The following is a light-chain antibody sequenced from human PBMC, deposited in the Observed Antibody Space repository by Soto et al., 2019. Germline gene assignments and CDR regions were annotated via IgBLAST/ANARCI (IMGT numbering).Light chain of an antibody. CDR2: AAS. CDR3: QQYDSFPVT. V-gene: IGKV1-39*01. CDR1: QSISRY. J-gene: IGKJ1*01. Sequence: DIQVTQSPTSLSASVRGRFTITCRASQSISRYLNWYQKKPGKAPKLLIYAASSLQSGVPSRLRGSGSGTEFTLTISSMKTEDFATYYCQQYDSFPVTFGQGTKVDIK.